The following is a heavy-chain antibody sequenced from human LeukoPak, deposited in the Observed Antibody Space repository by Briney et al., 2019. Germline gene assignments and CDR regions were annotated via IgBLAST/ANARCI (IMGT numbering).Heavy chain of an antibody. Sequence: ASVNVSCQASRYTLTGYFMHWVGQAPGQGREGMGWIHPNSGGTNYAEKFQGRVTMTRDTSISTGYMELSRLRSEDKAVYYCARGGIVVSYYYMDVWGKGTTVTVSS. CDR2: IHPNSGGT. V-gene: IGHV1-2*02. CDR3: ARGGIVVSYYYMDV. D-gene: IGHD3-22*01. J-gene: IGHJ6*03. CDR1: RYTLTGYF.